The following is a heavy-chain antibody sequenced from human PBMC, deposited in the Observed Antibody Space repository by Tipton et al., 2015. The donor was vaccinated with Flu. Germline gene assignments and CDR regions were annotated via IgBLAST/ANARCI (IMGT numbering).Heavy chain of an antibody. CDR3: ARRDYSNYVSEPKNWFHP. D-gene: IGHD4-11*01. J-gene: IGHJ5*02. CDR2: IDYSGKT. V-gene: IGHV4-30-4*01. Sequence: TLSLTCTVSGGSINSGDYYWTWIRQPPGKGLEWIGYIDYSGKTYYSPSLESRLTISIDTSKSQFSLKLTSVTAADTAVYFCARRDYSNYVSEPKNWFHPWGQGTLVTVSS. CDR1: GGSINSGDYY.